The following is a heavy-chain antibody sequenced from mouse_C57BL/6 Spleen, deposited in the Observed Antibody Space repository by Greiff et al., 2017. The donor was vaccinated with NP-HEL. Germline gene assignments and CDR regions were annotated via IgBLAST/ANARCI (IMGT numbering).Heavy chain of an antibody. CDR2: IDPEDGDT. CDR3: TTWGTVVFDY. V-gene: IGHV14-1*01. J-gene: IGHJ2*01. D-gene: IGHD1-1*01. Sequence: VQLKQSGAELVRPGASVKLSCTASGFNIKDYYMHWVKQRPEKGLEWIGRIDPEDGDTEYAPKFQGKATMTADTSSNTAYLQLSSLTSDDTAVYYCTTWGTVVFDYWGQGTTLTVSS. CDR1: GFNIKDYY.